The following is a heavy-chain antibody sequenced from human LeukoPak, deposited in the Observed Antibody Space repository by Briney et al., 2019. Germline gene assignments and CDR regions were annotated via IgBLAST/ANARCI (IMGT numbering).Heavy chain of an antibody. D-gene: IGHD3-3*01. J-gene: IGHJ6*02. CDR3: ASSGVVSTNYYVMDV. V-gene: IGHV1-69*01. CDR1: GGIFSSYA. CDR2: IIPIFGTT. Sequence: ASVKVSCKASGGIFSSYAISWVRQAPGQGLEWMGGIIPIFGTTNYAQKFQGRVTITADESTSTVYMELSSLRSEDTATYYCASSGVVSTNYYVMDVWGQGTTVTVSS.